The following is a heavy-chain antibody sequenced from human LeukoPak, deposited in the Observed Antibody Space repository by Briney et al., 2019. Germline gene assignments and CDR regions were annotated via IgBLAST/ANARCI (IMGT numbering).Heavy chain of an antibody. D-gene: IGHD3-22*01. CDR3: AKKRGYNDSSGLFDY. CDR2: IRYDGSSK. J-gene: IGHJ4*02. Sequence: PGGSLRLSCAASGFTFNVYGMHWVRQAPGKGLEWVAFIRYDGSSKCYADSVKGRFTISRDNSKNTLYLQMNSLRAEDTAVYNCAKKRGYNDSSGLFDYWGRGTLVSVFS. CDR1: GFTFNVYG. V-gene: IGHV3-30*02.